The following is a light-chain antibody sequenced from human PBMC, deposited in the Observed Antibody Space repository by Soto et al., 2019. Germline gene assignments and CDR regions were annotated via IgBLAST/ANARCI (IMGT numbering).Light chain of an antibody. CDR2: AAS. V-gene: IGKV1-39*01. CDR3: QQSYSKTRN. CDR1: QSISSY. J-gene: IGKJ4*01. Sequence: DIRMTHSPPSLSVALVDIFTITCRASQSISSYLNWYQQKPGKAPKLLIYAASSLQSGVPSRFSGSGSGTDFTLTISSLQPEDFATYYCQQSYSKTRNFGRGTKVEIK.